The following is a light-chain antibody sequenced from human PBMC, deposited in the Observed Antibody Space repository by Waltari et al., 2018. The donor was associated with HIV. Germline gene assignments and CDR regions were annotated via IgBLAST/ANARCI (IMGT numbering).Light chain of an antibody. V-gene: IGLV2-14*01. CDR1: SYAFDLPHF. J-gene: IGLJ2*01. CDR2: GVN. Sequence: SALTQPASVSGSPGQSVTISCTGTSYAFDLPHFLSWYQQHPGKAPQLIIFGVNSRPSGISSRFSASKSGDTASLTISGLQSGDEADYYCTTYTAKDSLLIGSGTKLTVL. CDR3: TTYTAKDSLL.